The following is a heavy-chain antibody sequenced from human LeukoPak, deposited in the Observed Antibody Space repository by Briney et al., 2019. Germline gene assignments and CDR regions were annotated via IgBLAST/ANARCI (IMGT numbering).Heavy chain of an antibody. J-gene: IGHJ5*02. D-gene: IGHD2-21*02. V-gene: IGHV3-21*01. CDR2: ISSSSSYI. Sequence: PGGSLRLSCAASGFTFSSYSMNWVRQAPGKGLEWVSSISSSSSYIYYADSVKGRFTISRDNAKNSLYLQMNSLRAEDTAVYYCARDREYSGYDERDCGGDCYSNWFDPWGQGTLVTVSS. CDR1: GFTFSSYS. CDR3: ARDREYSGYDERDCGGDCYSNWFDP.